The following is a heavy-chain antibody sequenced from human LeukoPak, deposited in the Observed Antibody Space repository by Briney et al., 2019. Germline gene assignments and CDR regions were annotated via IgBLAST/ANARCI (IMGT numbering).Heavy chain of an antibody. D-gene: IGHD4-23*01. V-gene: IGHV1-46*01. Sequence: ASVKVSCKASGYTFTSYYMHWVRQAPGQGLEWMGIINPSGGSTSYAQKFQGRVTMTRDTSTSTVHMELSSLRSEDTAVYYCARSYPQTTVVTPAGDEAFDYWGQGTLVTVSS. J-gene: IGHJ4*02. CDR3: ARSYPQTTVVTPAGDEAFDY. CDR2: INPSGGST. CDR1: GYTFTSYY.